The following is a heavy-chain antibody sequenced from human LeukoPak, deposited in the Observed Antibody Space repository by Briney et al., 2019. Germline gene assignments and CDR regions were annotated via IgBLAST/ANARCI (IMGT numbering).Heavy chain of an antibody. Sequence: PGGSLRLSCAASGFTFSSYAMSWVRQAPGKGLEWVSAISGSGGSTYYADSVKGRFTISRDNSKNTLYLQMNSLRAEDTAVYYCAKRTPRIAVAGTFFDYWGQRTLVTVSS. CDR2: ISGSGGST. V-gene: IGHV3-23*01. CDR1: GFTFSSYA. D-gene: IGHD6-19*01. CDR3: AKRTPRIAVAGTFFDY. J-gene: IGHJ4*02.